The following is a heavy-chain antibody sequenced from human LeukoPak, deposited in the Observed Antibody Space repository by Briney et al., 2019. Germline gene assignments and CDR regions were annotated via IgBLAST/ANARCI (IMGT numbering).Heavy chain of an antibody. J-gene: IGHJ4*02. V-gene: IGHV1-46*01. D-gene: IGHD5-12*01. CDR3: ARDPYSETYYHRGLFDY. CDR1: GYTFTSYY. CDR2: INPSGGST. Sequence: GASVKVSCKASGYTFTSYYMHWVRQAPGQGLEWMGIINPSGGSTSYAQKFQGRVTMTRDTSTSTVYMELSSLRSEDTAVYYCARDPYSETYYHRGLFDYWGQGTLVTVSS.